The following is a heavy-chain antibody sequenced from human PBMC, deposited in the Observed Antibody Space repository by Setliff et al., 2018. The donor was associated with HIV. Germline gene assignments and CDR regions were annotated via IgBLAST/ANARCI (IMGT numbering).Heavy chain of an antibody. J-gene: IGHJ5*02. CDR2: IYHSGCT. CDR1: GVSISDNNY. D-gene: IGHD3-10*01. Sequence: PSETLSLTCDVSGVSISDNNYWNWVRQPPGKGLEWIGEIYHSGCTNYNPSLKSRVTISVDMSKKRFSLKLTSVTAADTAVYYCARLHTDYGSWFFDHWGQGILVTVSS. V-gene: IGHV4-4*02. CDR3: ARLHTDYGSWFFDH.